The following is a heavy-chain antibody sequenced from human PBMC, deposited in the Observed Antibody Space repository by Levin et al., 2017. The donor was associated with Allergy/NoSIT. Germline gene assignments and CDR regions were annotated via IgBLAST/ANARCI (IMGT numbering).Heavy chain of an antibody. D-gene: IGHD3-22*01. Sequence: GGSLRLSCAASGFTFSGHDMHWVRQAPGKGLEWVAVIWYDGSNKYYADSVKGRFTISRDNSKNTLYLQLNSLRAEDTAVYYCARKDNSGYFYFDYWGQGILVTVSS. J-gene: IGHJ4*02. V-gene: IGHV3-33*01. CDR3: ARKDNSGYFYFDY. CDR2: IWYDGSNK. CDR1: GFTFSGHD.